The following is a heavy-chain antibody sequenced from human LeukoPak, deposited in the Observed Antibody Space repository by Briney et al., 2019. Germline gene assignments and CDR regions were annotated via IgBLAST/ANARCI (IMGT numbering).Heavy chain of an antibody. Sequence: GASVKVSCKASGYTFTGYYMHWVRQAPGQGLEWMGWMNPNSGNTGYAQKFQGRVTMTRNTSISTAYMELSSLRSEDTAVYYCARVPSGGGSYEVDPWGQGTLVTVSS. CDR3: ARVPSGGGSYEVDP. J-gene: IGHJ5*02. CDR1: GYTFTGYY. CDR2: MNPNSGNT. V-gene: IGHV1-8*02. D-gene: IGHD1-26*01.